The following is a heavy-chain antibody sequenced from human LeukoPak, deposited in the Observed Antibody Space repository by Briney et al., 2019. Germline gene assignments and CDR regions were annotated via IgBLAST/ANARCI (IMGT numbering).Heavy chain of an antibody. CDR3: ARDGLIASISDYYGMDV. CDR1: GGSISGGGYY. J-gene: IGHJ6*02. Sequence: SQTLSLTCTVSGGSISGGGYYWSWIRQHPGKGLEWIGYIYYSGSTYYNPSLKSRVTISVDTSKNQFSLKLSSVTAADTAVYYCARDGLIASISDYYGMDVWGQGTTVTVSS. D-gene: IGHD3-22*01. V-gene: IGHV4-31*03. CDR2: IYYSGST.